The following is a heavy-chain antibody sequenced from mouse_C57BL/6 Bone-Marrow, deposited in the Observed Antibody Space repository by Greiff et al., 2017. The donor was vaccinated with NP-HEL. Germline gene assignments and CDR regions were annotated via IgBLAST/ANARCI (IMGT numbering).Heavy chain of an antibody. V-gene: IGHV2-6*01. Sequence: VQLVESGPGLVAPSQSLSITCTVSGFSLTSYGVDWVRQSPGKGLEWLGVIWGVGSENYNASLNSRLGISKDNTKSQVCLKMNSLQTDDEAVYYYASGGFAYGGQGTLVTVSA. J-gene: IGHJ3*01. CDR3: ASGGFAY. CDR1: GFSLTSYG. CDR2: IWGVGSE.